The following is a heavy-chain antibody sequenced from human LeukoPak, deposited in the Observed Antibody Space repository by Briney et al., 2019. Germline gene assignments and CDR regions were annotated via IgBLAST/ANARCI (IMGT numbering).Heavy chain of an antibody. CDR1: GGTFSSYA. CDR2: IIPIFGTA. V-gene: IGHV1-69*13. J-gene: IGHJ6*03. D-gene: IGHD6-19*01. CDR3: ASRSFPYGTKTYSSGWYSDYYYYYVDV. Sequence: ASVKVSCKASGGTFSSYAISWVRQAPGQGLEWMGGIIPIFGTANYAQKFQGRVTITADESTSTAYMELSSLRSEDTAVYYCASRSFPYGTKTYSSGWYSDYYYYYVDVWGKGTTVTVSS.